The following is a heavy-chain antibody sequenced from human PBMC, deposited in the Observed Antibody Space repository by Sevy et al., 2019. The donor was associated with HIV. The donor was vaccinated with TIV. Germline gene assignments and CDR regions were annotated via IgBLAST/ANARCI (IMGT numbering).Heavy chain of an antibody. J-gene: IGHJ4*01. V-gene: IGHV4-39*01. CDR3: ARQVRFSGVIINHFDY. CDR2: IYYTGSS. CDR1: GDSIRSQSHY. Sequence: SETLSLTCTVSGDSIRSQSHYWAWIRQSPGKGLEWIASIYYTGSSYYNLSLRVRVTISVGTSKEQISLKLTSVTAADTAVYFCARQVRFSGVIINHFDYWGHGTLVTVSS. D-gene: IGHD3-3*01.